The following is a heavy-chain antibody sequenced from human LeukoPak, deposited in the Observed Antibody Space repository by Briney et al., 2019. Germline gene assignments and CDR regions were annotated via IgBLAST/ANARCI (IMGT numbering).Heavy chain of an antibody. CDR3: ARGRYCSADTCYGDFQH. CDR2: MNPNSGDT. CDR1: GGTFSSYA. J-gene: IGHJ1*01. D-gene: IGHD2-15*01. V-gene: IGHV1-8*02. Sequence: ASVKVSCKASGGTFSSYAISWVRQATGQGLEWMGWMNPNSGDTGYAQKFQGKVTLTRNTSISTAYMEVSSLRSEDTAVYYCARGRYCSADTCYGDFQHWGQGTLVSVSS.